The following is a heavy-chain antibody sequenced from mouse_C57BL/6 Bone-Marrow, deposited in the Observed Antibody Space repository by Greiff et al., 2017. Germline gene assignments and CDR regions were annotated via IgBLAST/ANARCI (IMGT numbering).Heavy chain of an antibody. Sequence: QVQLQQSGPGLVQPSQSLSITCTVSGFSLTSYGVHWVRQSPGKGLEWLGVIWRGGSTDYNAAFISRMSISKDNSKSQVFFKMNSLQADDTAIYYVASHYYGSMWFAYWGQGTLVTVSA. CDR1: GFSLTSYG. J-gene: IGHJ3*01. D-gene: IGHD1-1*01. CDR3: ASHYYGSMWFAY. V-gene: IGHV2-2*01. CDR2: IWRGGST.